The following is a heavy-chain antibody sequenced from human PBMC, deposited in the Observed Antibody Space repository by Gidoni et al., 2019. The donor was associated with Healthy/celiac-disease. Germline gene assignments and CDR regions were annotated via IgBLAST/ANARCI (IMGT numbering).Heavy chain of an antibody. D-gene: IGHD4-17*01. CDR3: ARATENDYGDYYYYYMDV. CDR2: IWYDGSNK. Sequence: QVQLVESGGGGVQPGRSLRLSCAASGFTFSSYGMHWVRQAPGKGLEWVAVIWYDGSNKYYADSVKGRFTISRDNSKNTLYLQMNSLRAEDTAVYYCARATENDYGDYYYYYMDVWGKGTTVTVSS. V-gene: IGHV3-33*01. J-gene: IGHJ6*03. CDR1: GFTFSSYG.